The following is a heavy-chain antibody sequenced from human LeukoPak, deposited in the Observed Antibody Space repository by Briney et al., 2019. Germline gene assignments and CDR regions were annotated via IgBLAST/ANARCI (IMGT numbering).Heavy chain of an antibody. CDR3: ASSGYSYGY. J-gene: IGHJ4*02. CDR2: INHSGST. Sequence: SETLSLTCAVYGGSFSGYYWSWIRQPPGKGLEWIGEINHSGSTNYNPSLKSRVTISVDTSKNQFSLKLGSVTAADTAVYYCASSGYSYGYWGQGTLVTVSS. V-gene: IGHV4-34*01. CDR1: GGSFSGYY. D-gene: IGHD5-18*01.